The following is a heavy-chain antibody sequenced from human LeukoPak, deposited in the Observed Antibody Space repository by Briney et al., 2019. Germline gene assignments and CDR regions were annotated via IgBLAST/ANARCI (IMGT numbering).Heavy chain of an antibody. CDR1: GFTFSSNA. Sequence: GGSLRLSCAASGFTFSSNAMSWVRQAPGKGLEWVSVISGSGGSTYYADSVKGRFTISRDNSKNTLYLQMNSLRAEDTAVYYCAGSWYRGAFDIWGQGTMVTVSS. V-gene: IGHV3-23*01. J-gene: IGHJ3*02. CDR2: ISGSGGST. CDR3: AGSWYRGAFDI. D-gene: IGHD6-13*01.